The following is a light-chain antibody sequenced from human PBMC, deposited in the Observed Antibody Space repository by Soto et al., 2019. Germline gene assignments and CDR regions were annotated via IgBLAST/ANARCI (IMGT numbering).Light chain of an antibody. V-gene: IGKV3-20*01. CDR1: QTISSNF. J-gene: IGKJ1*01. CDR3: QRCGSLPWP. CDR2: TVS. Sequence: EIVLTQSPGTLSLSPGDTATLSCRASQTISSNFLAWYQQKPGQAPRLLIYTVSTRATGIPDRFSGSGSGADFTLAIRGLETDYFAVYYCQRCGSLPWPFGQGTNVEI.